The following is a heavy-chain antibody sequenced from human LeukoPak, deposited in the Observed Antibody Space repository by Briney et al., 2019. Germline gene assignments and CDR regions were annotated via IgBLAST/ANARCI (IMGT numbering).Heavy chain of an antibody. V-gene: IGHV4-38-2*02. D-gene: IGHD2-2*01. J-gene: IGHJ5*02. CDR3: ARDLYLMEYQLLMGTADWFDP. Sequence: SETLSLTCAVSGYSISSGYYWGWIRQPPGKGLEWIGSIYHSGSTYYNPSLKSRVTISVDTSKNQFSLKLSSVTAADTAVYYCARDLYLMEYQLLMGTADWFDPWGQGTLVTVSS. CDR2: IYHSGST. CDR1: GYSISSGYY.